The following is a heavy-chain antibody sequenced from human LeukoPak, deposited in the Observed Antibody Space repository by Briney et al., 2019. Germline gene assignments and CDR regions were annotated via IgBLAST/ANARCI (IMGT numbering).Heavy chain of an antibody. Sequence: GGSLRLSCAASGFTFSSYAMHWVRQAPGKGLEWVAVISYDGSSKYYADSVKGRFTISRDNSKNTLYLQMNSLRAEDTAVYYCARVFPSATTVTTDYWGQGTLVTVSS. D-gene: IGHD4-11*01. CDR1: GFTFSSYA. V-gene: IGHV3-30-3*01. CDR2: ISYDGSSK. CDR3: ARVFPSATTVTTDY. J-gene: IGHJ4*02.